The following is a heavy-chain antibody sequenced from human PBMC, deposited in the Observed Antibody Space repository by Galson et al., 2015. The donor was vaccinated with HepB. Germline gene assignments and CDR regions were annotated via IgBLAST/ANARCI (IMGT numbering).Heavy chain of an antibody. J-gene: IGHJ4*02. CDR2: VSAYNGNT. V-gene: IGHV1-18*04. Sequence: SVKVSCKASGYLFTSYGFSWVRQAPGQGLEWMGWVSAYNGNTNYIQRVRGRVTMTTDTSTSTAYMEMRSLRSDDTAVYYCARDWNRGNSNGWYCLDYWGQGTLVTGSS. CDR1: GYLFTSYG. D-gene: IGHD6-19*01. CDR3: ARDWNRGNSNGWYCLDY.